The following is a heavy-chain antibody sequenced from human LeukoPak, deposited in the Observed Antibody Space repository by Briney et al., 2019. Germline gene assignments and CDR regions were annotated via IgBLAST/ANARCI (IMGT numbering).Heavy chain of an antibody. Sequence: GGSLRLSCAASGFTFSSYWMSWVRQAPGKGREWVANIKKDGSEKYYVDSVKGRFNISRDNAKTSLYLQMNSLRAEDTAVYYCARDLSGVTGYTYGRGIDYWGQGTLVTVSS. J-gene: IGHJ4*02. D-gene: IGHD5-18*01. CDR1: GFTFSSYW. CDR3: ARDLSGVTGYTYGRGIDY. CDR2: IKKDGSEK. V-gene: IGHV3-7*01.